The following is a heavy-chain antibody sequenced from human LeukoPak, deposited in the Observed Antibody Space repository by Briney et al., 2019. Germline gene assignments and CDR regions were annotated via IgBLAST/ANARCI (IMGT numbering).Heavy chain of an antibody. J-gene: IGHJ4*01. CDR3: ARDPCXXDXXNAFD. V-gene: IGHV4-31*02. D-gene: IGHD2-21*02. CDR1: GYPLSSGGFY. Sequence: SETLSLTCNVSGYPLSSGGFYWTWIRQHPGEGLEWIGYIDYSGSTSYNPSLKSRLTISVDTSKNQFSLKLSSVTAADTAVYYCARDPCXXDXXNAFD. CDR2: IDYSGST.